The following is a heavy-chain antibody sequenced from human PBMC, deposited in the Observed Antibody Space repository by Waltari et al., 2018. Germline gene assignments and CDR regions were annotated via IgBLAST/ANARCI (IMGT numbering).Heavy chain of an antibody. CDR3: ARGNRIAARPLDYYYYYMDG. V-gene: IGHV1-69*05. CDR1: GGIFSSYA. CDR2: IIHTFGTA. J-gene: IGHJ6*03. Sequence: VQAVQSGGEVQKPGSAAKVCCKASGGIFSSYAISGVPEAPGQWLEWMGGIIHTFGTANYAQKFQGRVTITTDESTSTAYMELSSLRSEDTAVYYCARGNRIAARPLDYYYYYMDGWGKGTTVTVSS. D-gene: IGHD6-6*01.